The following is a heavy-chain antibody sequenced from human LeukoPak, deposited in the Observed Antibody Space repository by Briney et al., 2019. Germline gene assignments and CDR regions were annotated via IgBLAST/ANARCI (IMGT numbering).Heavy chain of an antibody. CDR1: GFTFSSYS. Sequence: GGSLRPSCAASGFTFSSYSMNWVRQAPGKGLEWVSSISSSSSYIYYADSVKGRFTISRDNAKNSLYLQMNSLRAEDTAVYYCARDYGDYLYYYGMDVWGQGTTVTVSS. CDR2: ISSSSSYI. CDR3: ARDYGDYLYYYGMDV. V-gene: IGHV3-21*01. D-gene: IGHD4-17*01. J-gene: IGHJ6*02.